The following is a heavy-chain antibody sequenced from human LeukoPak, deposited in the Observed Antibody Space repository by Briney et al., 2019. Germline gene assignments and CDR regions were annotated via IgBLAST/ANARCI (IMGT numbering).Heavy chain of an antibody. CDR3: ARSEGGNSSYYFDY. V-gene: IGHV4-34*01. D-gene: IGHD4-23*01. CDR2: INHSGST. Sequence: SETLSLTCGVFGGSFSGYYWNWIRQPPGKGLEWIGEINHSGSTNYNPSLKSRVTISVDTSKNQFSLKLSSVTAADTAVYYCARSEGGNSSYYFDYWGQGTLVTVSS. J-gene: IGHJ4*02. CDR1: GGSFSGYY.